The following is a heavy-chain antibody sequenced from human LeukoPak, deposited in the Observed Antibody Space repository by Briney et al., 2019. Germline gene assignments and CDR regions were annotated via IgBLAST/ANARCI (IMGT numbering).Heavy chain of an antibody. CDR3: ARDRYYGSGPAHYMDV. J-gene: IGHJ6*03. CDR1: GYTFTSCG. CDR2: ISAYNGNT. D-gene: IGHD3-10*01. Sequence: ASVKVSCKASGYTFTSCGISWVRQAPGQGLEWMGWISAYNGNTNYAQKLQGRVTMTTDTSTSTAYMELRSLRSDDTAVYYCARDRYYGSGPAHYMDVWGKGTTVTVSS. V-gene: IGHV1-18*01.